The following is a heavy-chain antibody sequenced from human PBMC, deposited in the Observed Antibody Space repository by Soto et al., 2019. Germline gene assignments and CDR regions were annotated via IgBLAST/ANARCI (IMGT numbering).Heavy chain of an antibody. V-gene: IGHV4-34*04. CDR3: ARPPIKYCSSISCSPYYNYYMDV. D-gene: IGHD2-2*01. J-gene: IGHJ6*03. CDR1: GGSLSDYY. Sequence: QVQLQQWGAGLLKPSGTLSLTCGVSGGSLSDYYWSWIRQPPGKGLEWLGEINHSGSTNLNPSLKTRATISVDMSKNQFSLTLSSVTAADTALYYCARPPIKYCSSISCSPYYNYYMDVWGTGTAVTVSS. CDR2: INHSGST.